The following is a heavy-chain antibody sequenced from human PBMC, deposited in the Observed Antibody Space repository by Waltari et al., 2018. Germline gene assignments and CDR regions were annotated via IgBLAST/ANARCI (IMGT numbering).Heavy chain of an antibody. Sequence: EVQLVESGGGLVKPGGSLRLSCAASGFTFSSYSMNWVSQAPGKGLEWVSSISSSSSYIYYADSVKGRFTISRDNAKNSLYLQMNSLRAEDTAVYYCARVSSSGWDYYYYGMDVWGQGTTVTVSS. D-gene: IGHD6-19*01. CDR2: ISSSSSYI. CDR3: ARVSSSGWDYYYYGMDV. CDR1: GFTFSSYS. J-gene: IGHJ6*02. V-gene: IGHV3-21*01.